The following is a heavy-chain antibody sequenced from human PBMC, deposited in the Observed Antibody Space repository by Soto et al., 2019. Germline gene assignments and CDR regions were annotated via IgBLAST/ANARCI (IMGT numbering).Heavy chain of an antibody. CDR2: ISGSGGST. Sequence: HPGGSLRLSCAASGFTVSSYAMSWVRQAPGKGLEWVSAISGSGGSTYYADSVKGRFTISRDNSKNTLYLQMNSLRAEDTAVYYCAKDLGKLRFLEWLLFGAFDIWGQGTMVTVSS. CDR3: AKDLGKLRFLEWLLFGAFDI. CDR1: GFTVSSYA. D-gene: IGHD3-3*01. J-gene: IGHJ3*02. V-gene: IGHV3-23*01.